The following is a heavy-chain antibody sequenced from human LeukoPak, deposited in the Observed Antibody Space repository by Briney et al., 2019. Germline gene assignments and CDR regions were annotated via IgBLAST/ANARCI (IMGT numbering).Heavy chain of an antibody. D-gene: IGHD4-17*01. V-gene: IGHV3-30-3*01. CDR3: ARVEDYAYDY. CDR2: ISYDGSNE. CDR1: GFTFSSYA. Sequence: GGSLRLSCAASGFTFSSYAMHWVRQAPGKGLEWVAVISYDGSNEYYADSVKGRFTISRDNSKNTLYLQMNSLRAEDTAVYYCARVEDYAYDYWGQGTLVTVSS. J-gene: IGHJ4*02.